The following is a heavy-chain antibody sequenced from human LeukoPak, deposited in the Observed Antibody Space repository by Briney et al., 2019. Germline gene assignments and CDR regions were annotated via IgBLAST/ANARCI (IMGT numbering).Heavy chain of an antibody. D-gene: IGHD5-18*01. CDR2: IKSKTDGGTT. V-gene: IGHV3-15*01. CDR3: TTGTAMVPFDY. CDR1: GVTFSNAW. J-gene: IGHJ4*02. Sequence: GGSLRLSCAASGVTFSNAWMSLVRQAPGKGLEWVGRIKSKTDGGTTDYAAPVKGRFTISRDDSKNTLYLQMNSLKTEDTAVYYCTTGTAMVPFDYWGQGTLVTVSS.